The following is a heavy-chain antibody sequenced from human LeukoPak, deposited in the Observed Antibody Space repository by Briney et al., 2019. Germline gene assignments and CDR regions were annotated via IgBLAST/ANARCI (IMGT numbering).Heavy chain of an antibody. V-gene: IGHV3-30*02. J-gene: IGHJ6*03. CDR3: ARIQTSIAAAGIGYYYYYMDV. D-gene: IGHD6-13*01. CDR2: MRYDGSNK. Sequence: PGGCLRLSCAASGFTFRSYVMHWVRQAPGKGLEWVAFMRYDGSNKYYSDSVKGRFTISRDNSKNTLYLQMNSLRAEDTAVYYCARIQTSIAAAGIGYYYYYMDVWGKGTTVTVSS. CDR1: GFTFRSYV.